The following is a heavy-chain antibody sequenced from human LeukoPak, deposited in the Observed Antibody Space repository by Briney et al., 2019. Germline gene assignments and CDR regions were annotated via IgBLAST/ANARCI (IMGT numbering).Heavy chain of an antibody. V-gene: IGHV3-7*01. Sequence: GGSLRLSCEASGFIFGDYWMTWVRQAPGKGLEWVANIKYDGSEKYCVDSLKGRFTIARDNAKNSLYLEMNSLRAEDTAVYYCASAPDLLPLDYWGQGTLVTVSS. CDR3: ASAPDLLPLDY. CDR2: IKYDGSEK. CDR1: GFIFGDYW. J-gene: IGHJ4*02. D-gene: IGHD1-26*01.